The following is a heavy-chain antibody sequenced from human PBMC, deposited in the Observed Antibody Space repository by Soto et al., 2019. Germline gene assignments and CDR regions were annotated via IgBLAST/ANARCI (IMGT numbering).Heavy chain of an antibody. CDR1: GGSISSGGYS. J-gene: IGHJ4*02. CDR3: ARVPEY. Sequence: QLQLQESGSGLVKPSQTLSLTCAVSGGSISSGGYSWSWIRQPPGKGLEWIGYIYHSGSMYYNPSLKSPVTISVARSKHQSSLKLSSVTAADKAVYCCARVPEYWGQGTLVTVSS. CDR2: IYHSGSM. V-gene: IGHV4-30-2*01.